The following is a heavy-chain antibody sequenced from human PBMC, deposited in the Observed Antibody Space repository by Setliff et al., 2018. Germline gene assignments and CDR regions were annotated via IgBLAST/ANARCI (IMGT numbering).Heavy chain of an antibody. V-gene: IGHV3-48*04. CDR1: GFTFGPYT. CDR2: ISHTVRTI. CDR3: AKGGGSGFGLDYLES. Sequence: PGGSLRLSCAASGFTFGPYTMNWVRQAPGKGLEWISYISHTVRTIDYADSVKGRFTISRDNSRSTMYLQMNRLRVDDTAVYYCAKGGGSGFGLDYLESWGQGTLVTVSS. J-gene: IGHJ4*02. D-gene: IGHD3-3*01.